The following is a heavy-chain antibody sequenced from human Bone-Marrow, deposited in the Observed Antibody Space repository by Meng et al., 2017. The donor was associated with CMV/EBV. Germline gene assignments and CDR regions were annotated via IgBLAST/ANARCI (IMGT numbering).Heavy chain of an antibody. V-gene: IGHV3-52*01. CDR3: ARDIGYCSSTSCYTYYYYGMDV. CDR2: IKCDGSEK. D-gene: IGHD2-2*02. CDR1: GFTFSSSW. J-gene: IGHJ6*02. Sequence: GGSLRLSCAASGFTFSSSWMHWVCQAPEKGLEWVADIKCDGSEKCYVDSVKGRLTISRDNAKNSLYLQVNSLRAEDTAVYYCARDIGYCSSTSCYTYYYYGMDVWGQGTTVTVSS.